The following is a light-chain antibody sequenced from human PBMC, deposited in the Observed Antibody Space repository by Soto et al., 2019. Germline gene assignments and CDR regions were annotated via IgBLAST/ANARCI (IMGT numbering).Light chain of an antibody. CDR2: GAS. CDR1: QTGASTY. V-gene: IGKV3-20*01. J-gene: IGKJ1*01. CDR3: QHYGSSRGT. Sequence: IELTQSPGSLSLSPGERATLSCRASQTGASTYLAWYQQKPGQAPRLLIYGASTRAAGIPDRFSGSGSGTDFTLTISRLEPEDFAVYYCQHYGSSRGTFGQGTKVEIK.